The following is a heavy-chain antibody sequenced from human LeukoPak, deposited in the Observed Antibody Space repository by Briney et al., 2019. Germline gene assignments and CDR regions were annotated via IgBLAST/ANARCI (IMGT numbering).Heavy chain of an antibody. CDR2: ISAYNGNT. CDR3: ARGRQFWSGYFPSGDAFDI. Sequence: ASVKVSCKASGYTFTSYGISWVRQAPGQGLEWMGWISAYNGNTNYAQKLQGRVTMTTDTSTSTAYMELRSLRSDDTAVYYCARGRQFWSGYFPSGDAFDIWGQGTMVTVSS. J-gene: IGHJ3*02. D-gene: IGHD3-3*02. V-gene: IGHV1-18*01. CDR1: GYTFTSYG.